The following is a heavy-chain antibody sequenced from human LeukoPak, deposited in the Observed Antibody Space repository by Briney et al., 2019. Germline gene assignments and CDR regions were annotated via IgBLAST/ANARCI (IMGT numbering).Heavy chain of an antibody. D-gene: IGHD3-10*01. CDR3: AKDFIGYFDY. CDR2: IKQDGSEK. Sequence: PGGSLRLSCAASGFTFSIYWMTWVRQAPGKGLEWVANIKQDGSEKYYVDSVKGRFTISRDNAKNSLFLQMNSLRAEDTAVCYCAKDFIGYFDYWGQGTLVTVSS. J-gene: IGHJ4*02. CDR1: GFTFSIYW. V-gene: IGHV3-7*03.